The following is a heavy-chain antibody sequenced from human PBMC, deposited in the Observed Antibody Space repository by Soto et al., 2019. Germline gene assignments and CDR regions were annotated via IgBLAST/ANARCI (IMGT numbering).Heavy chain of an antibody. CDR2: TSYDGSNT. Sequence: QVQLVESGGGVVQPGTSLRLSCVGSGFTFRSFVIHWVRQAPGKGLEWVALTSYDGSNTYYDDSVNGRFTISRDNYRNTVDLPMGSLSLEDTALYSCARLGATGGLDVWGQGTLVSVSS. V-gene: IGHV3-30*19. J-gene: IGHJ4*02. D-gene: IGHD3-16*01. CDR3: ARLGATGGLDV. CDR1: GFTFRSFV.